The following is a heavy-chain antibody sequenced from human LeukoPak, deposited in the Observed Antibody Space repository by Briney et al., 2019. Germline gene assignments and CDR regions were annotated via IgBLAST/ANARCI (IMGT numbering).Heavy chain of an antibody. Sequence: ASVKVSCKASGYTFTGYYMHWVRQAPGQGLEWMGRINPNSGGTNYAQKFQGRVTMTRDTSISTAYMELSRLRSGDTAVYYCARDSSSTDYYMDVWGKGTTVTVSS. V-gene: IGHV1-2*06. J-gene: IGHJ6*03. CDR2: INPNSGGT. D-gene: IGHD6-13*01. CDR3: ARDSSSTDYYMDV. CDR1: GYTFTGYY.